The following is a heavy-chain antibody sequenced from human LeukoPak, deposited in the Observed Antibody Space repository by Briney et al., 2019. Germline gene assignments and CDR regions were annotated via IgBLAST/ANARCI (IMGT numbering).Heavy chain of an antibody. V-gene: IGHV3-21*01. Sequence: GGSLRLSCAASGFTFSSYSMNWVRQAPGKGLEWVSSISSSSSYIYYADSVKGRFTISRDNAKNSLYLQMNSLRAEDTAVYYCARDRGPDSIDYYYYYGMDVWGQGTTVTVSS. J-gene: IGHJ6*02. D-gene: IGHD2/OR15-2a*01. CDR2: ISSSSSYI. CDR3: ARDRGPDSIDYYYYYGMDV. CDR1: GFTFSSYS.